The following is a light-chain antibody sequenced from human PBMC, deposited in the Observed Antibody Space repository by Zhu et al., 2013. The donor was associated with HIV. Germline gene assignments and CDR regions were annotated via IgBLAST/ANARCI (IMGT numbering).Light chain of an antibody. Sequence: QSVLTQPPSASGTPGQRVTISCSGSSSNIGSNSVSWYQQFPRTAPKLLIYDNNKRPSGIPDRFSGSKSGTSATLGITGLQTGDEADYYCGTWDSSLSALFGGGTKLTVL. CDR3: GTWDSSLSAL. CDR1: SSNIGSNS. V-gene: IGLV1-51*01. CDR2: DNN. J-gene: IGLJ2*01.